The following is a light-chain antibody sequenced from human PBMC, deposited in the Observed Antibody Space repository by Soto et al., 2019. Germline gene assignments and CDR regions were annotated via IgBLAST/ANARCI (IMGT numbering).Light chain of an antibody. CDR1: QSVSSSY. CDR3: QHYGSSPLT. Sequence: ESVLTQSPGTLSLSPGERATLSCRASQSVSSSYLAWYQQKPGQAPRLLIYGASSRATGIPDRFSGSGSGTDFTLTISRLEPEDFAVYYCQHYGSSPLTFGGGTKVEIK. J-gene: IGKJ4*01. CDR2: GAS. V-gene: IGKV3-20*01.